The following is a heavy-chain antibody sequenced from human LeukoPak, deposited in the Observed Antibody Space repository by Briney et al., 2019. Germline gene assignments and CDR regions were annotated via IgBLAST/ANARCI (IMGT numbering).Heavy chain of an antibody. CDR1: GGSISSSSYY. CDR3: ARRNRGAFDI. Sequence: SETLSLTCTVSGGSISSSSYYWGWIRQPPGKGLEWIGSIYYSGSTYYNPSLKSRVTISVDTSKNQFSLKLSSVTAADTAVYYCARRNRGAFDIWGQGTMVTVFS. V-gene: IGHV4-39*01. CDR2: IYYSGST. D-gene: IGHD1-14*01. J-gene: IGHJ3*02.